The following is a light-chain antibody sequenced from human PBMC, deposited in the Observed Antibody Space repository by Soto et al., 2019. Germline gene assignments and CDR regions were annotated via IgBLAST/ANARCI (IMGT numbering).Light chain of an antibody. CDR1: SSNIGSNN. CDR2: NNS. Sequence: QSVLTQPPSASGTPGQRVTISCSGSSSNIGSNNVNWYQQLPGTAPKLLIYNNSQRPSGVPDRFSGSKSATSASLAISGLQSEDEADYYCAVWDDGLNGWVFGGGTKLTVL. V-gene: IGLV1-44*01. J-gene: IGLJ3*02. CDR3: AVWDDGLNGWV.